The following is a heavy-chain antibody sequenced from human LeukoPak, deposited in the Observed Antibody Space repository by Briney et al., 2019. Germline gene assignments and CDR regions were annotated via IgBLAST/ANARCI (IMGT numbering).Heavy chain of an antibody. CDR2: IYTSGST. J-gene: IGHJ6*03. CDR3: AREPTYYDFWSGYYIHYYMDV. V-gene: IGHV4-61*02. CDR1: GGSISSGSYY. Sequence: SQTLSLTCTVSGGSISSGSYYWSWIRQPAGKELEWIGRIYTSGSTNYNPSLKSRVTISVDTSKNQFTLKLSSVTAADTAVYYCAREPTYYDFWSGYYIHYYMDVWGKGTTVTVSS. D-gene: IGHD3-3*01.